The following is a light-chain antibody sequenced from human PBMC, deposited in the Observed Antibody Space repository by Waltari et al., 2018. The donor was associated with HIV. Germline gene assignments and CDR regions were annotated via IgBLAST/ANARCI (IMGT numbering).Light chain of an antibody. Sequence: EIVLTQSPGTLSLSPGERATLPCRASQSVSSYYLAWYQHKPSQAPRLLIYGASSRATGIPDRFSGSGSGTDFTLTISRLEPEDSAVYYCQQYGSSPITFGQGTRLEIK. CDR2: GAS. J-gene: IGKJ5*01. CDR3: QQYGSSPIT. V-gene: IGKV3-20*01. CDR1: QSVSSYY.